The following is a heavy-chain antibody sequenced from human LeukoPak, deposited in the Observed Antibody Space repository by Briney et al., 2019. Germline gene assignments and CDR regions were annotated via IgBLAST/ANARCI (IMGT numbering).Heavy chain of an antibody. CDR1: GFTFSSYW. Sequence: GGSLRLSCAASGFTFSSYWMSWVRQAPGKGLELVANIKQDGSEKYYVDSVKGRFTISRDNAKNSLYLQMNSLRAEDTAVYYCARDRAYYDFWSGYYGPYFDYWGQGTLVTVSS. J-gene: IGHJ4*02. CDR2: IKQDGSEK. CDR3: ARDRAYYDFWSGYYGPYFDY. D-gene: IGHD3-3*01. V-gene: IGHV3-7*01.